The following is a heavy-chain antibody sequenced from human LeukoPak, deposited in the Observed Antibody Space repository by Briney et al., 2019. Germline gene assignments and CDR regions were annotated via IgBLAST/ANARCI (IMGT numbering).Heavy chain of an antibody. J-gene: IGHJ4*02. CDR2: INPDGTAI. D-gene: IGHD6-19*01. CDR3: GRFGYVAGVDL. V-gene: IGHV3-7*01. Sequence: GGSLRLSCAASGFSFSDYWMTWVRQAPGAGLEFVANINPDGTAIYYADPVKGRFTISRDNAKNLVYLQMNSLRAEDTAVYHCGRFGYVAGVDLWGQGTLVTVSS. CDR1: GFSFSDYW.